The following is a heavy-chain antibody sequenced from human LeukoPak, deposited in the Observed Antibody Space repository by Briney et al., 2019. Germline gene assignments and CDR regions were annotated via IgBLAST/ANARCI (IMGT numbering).Heavy chain of an antibody. CDR3: ARAAYCGGDCYFDAFDI. J-gene: IGHJ3*02. CDR2: IKQDGSDK. D-gene: IGHD2-21*01. V-gene: IGHV3-7*01. CDR1: GFTFTKYW. Sequence: GDSLRLSCAASGFTFTKYWMTWVRQAPGKGLEWVGNIKQDGSDKNYMDSVKGRFTISRDNTKNTLYLQMNSLRAEDTAVYYCARAAYCGGDCYFDAFDIWGQGTMVTVSS.